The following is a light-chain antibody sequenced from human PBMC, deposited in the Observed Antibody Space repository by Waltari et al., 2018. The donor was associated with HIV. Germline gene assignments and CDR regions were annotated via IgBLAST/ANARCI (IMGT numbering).Light chain of an antibody. V-gene: IGKV1-5*03. CDR3: QQYNSFST. Sequence: DIQMTQSPSTLSAYVGDRVTYTCRASQSISPWLAWYQQKPGKAPKLLMYKTSTLESGVPSRFSGSGSGAEFTLTISSLQPDDFATYYCQQYNSFSTFGQGTKVEIK. J-gene: IGKJ1*01. CDR2: KTS. CDR1: QSISPW.